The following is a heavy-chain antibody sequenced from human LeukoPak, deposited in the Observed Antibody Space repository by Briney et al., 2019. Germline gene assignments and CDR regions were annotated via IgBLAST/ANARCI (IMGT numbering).Heavy chain of an antibody. CDR3: VRDYSNFVQGD. Sequence: PSETLSLTCTVSGDSISSSHYYWGWIRQSPGKGLEWIGSIYSGGETHYNPSLNSRATIFLDTSKNRFSLNLISVTATDTAVYYCVRDYSNFVQGDWGQGTLVTVSS. CDR2: IYSGGET. D-gene: IGHD4-11*01. J-gene: IGHJ4*02. V-gene: IGHV4-39*02. CDR1: GDSISSSHYY.